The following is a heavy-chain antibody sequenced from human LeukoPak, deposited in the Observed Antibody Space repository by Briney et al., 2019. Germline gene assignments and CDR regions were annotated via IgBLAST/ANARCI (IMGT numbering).Heavy chain of an antibody. V-gene: IGHV3-30-3*01. J-gene: IGHJ4*02. CDR1: GFTFSSYA. Sequence: GRSLRLSCAASGFTFSSYAMHWVRQAPGKGLEWVAVISYDGSNKYYADSVKGRFTISRDNSKNTLYPQMNSLRAEDTAVYYCARGARPWDYWGQGTLVTVSS. CDR3: ARGARPWDY. CDR2: ISYDGSNK.